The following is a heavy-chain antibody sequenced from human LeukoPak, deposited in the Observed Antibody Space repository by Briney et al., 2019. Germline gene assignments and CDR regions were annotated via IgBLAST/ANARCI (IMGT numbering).Heavy chain of an antibody. V-gene: IGHV1-18*01. D-gene: IGHD6-13*01. CDR2: ISAYNGNT. J-gene: IGHJ4*02. CDR1: GYTFTSYG. CDR3: ARVEYSSSWFYPATYYFDY. Sequence: GASVKVSCKASGYTFTSYGISWVRQAPGQGLEWMGWISAYNGNTNYAQKLQGRVTMTTDTSTSTAYMELRSLRSDDTAVYYCARVEYSSSWFYPATYYFDYWGQGTLVTVSS.